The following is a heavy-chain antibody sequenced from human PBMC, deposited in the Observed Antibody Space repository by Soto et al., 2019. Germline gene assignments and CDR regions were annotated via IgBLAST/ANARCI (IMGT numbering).Heavy chain of an antibody. D-gene: IGHD3-3*01. CDR2: ISAYNGNT. CDR3: ARVGRVLRFLEWLFRSPWFDP. CDR1: GYTFTSYG. J-gene: IGHJ5*02. V-gene: IGHV1-18*01. Sequence: GASVKVSCKASGYTFTSYGISWVRQAPGQGLEWMGWISAYNGNTNYAQKLQGRVTMTTDTSTSTAYMELRSLRSDDTAVYYCARVGRVLRFLEWLFRSPWFDPWGQGTLVTVSS.